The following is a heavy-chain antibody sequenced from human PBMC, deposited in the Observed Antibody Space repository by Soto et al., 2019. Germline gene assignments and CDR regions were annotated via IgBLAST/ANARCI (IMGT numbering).Heavy chain of an antibody. D-gene: IGHD2-2*01. V-gene: IGHV1-24*01. CDR1: GSTLTELS. CDR2: FDPEDGET. J-gene: IGHJ4*02. Sequence: GASVEASSKVSGSTLTELSMHWVRQAPGKGLEWMGGFDPEDGETIYAQKFQGRVTMTEDTSTDTAYMELSSLRSEDTAVYYCATDGGYCSSTSCSRVFFDYWGQGTLVTVSS. CDR3: ATDGGYCSSTSCSRVFFDY.